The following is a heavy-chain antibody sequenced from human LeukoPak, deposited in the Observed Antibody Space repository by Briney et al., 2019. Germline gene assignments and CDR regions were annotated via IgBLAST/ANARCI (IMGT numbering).Heavy chain of an antibody. J-gene: IGHJ4*02. CDR2: IYHSGST. Sequence: SETLSLTCTVSGYSISSGYYWGWIRQPPGKGLEWIGSIYHSGSTYYNPSLKSRVTISVDTSKNQFSLKLSSVTAADTAVYYCASLGYCSSISCQIAIDYWGQGTLVTVSS. CDR3: ASLGYCSSISCQIAIDY. CDR1: GYSISSGYY. V-gene: IGHV4-38-2*02. D-gene: IGHD2-2*01.